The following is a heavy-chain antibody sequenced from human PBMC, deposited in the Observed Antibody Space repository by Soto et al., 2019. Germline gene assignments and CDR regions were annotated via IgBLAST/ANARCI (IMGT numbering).Heavy chain of an antibody. CDR3: ARGDYGGNPTSVPH. CDR1: GGTFSSYA. D-gene: IGHD4-17*01. CDR2: IIPIFGTA. J-gene: IGHJ1*01. V-gene: IGHV1-69*12. Sequence: QVQLVQSGAEVKKPGSSVKVSCKASGGTFSSYAISWVRQAPGQGLEWMGGIIPIFGTANYAQKFQGRVTITADAYTSTAYMELSSPMSEDTAVYYWARGDYGGNPTSVPHWGQGTLVTVSS.